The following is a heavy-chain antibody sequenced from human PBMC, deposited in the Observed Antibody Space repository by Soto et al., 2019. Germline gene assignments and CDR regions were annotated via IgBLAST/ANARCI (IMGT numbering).Heavy chain of an antibody. CDR1: GFPFTSYG. Sequence: QVQLVASGGGVFQPGRSLRLSCAASGFPFTSYGMHWVREGPDKGLEWVAIISYDGRDKYYADSVKGRFTISRDNSKNTLYLQMNSLRPEDTAVYYCVGGQYYFDYRGQGTLVIVSS. V-gene: IGHV3-30*03. D-gene: IGHD3-10*01. CDR2: ISYDGRDK. CDR3: VGGQYYFDY. J-gene: IGHJ4*02.